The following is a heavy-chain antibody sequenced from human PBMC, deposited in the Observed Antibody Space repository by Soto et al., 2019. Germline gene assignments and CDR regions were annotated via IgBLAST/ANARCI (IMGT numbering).Heavy chain of an antibody. J-gene: IGHJ6*02. CDR2: ISSSSSTI. V-gene: IGHV3-48*02. D-gene: IGHD3-22*01. CDR3: ARSPLYYYDSSGPYGMDV. CDR1: GFTFSSYS. Sequence: EVQLVESGGGLVQPGGSLRLSCAASGFTFSSYSMNWVRQAPGKGLEWVSYISSSSSTIYYADSVKGRFTISRDNAKNSLYLQMNSLRNEDTAVYYCARSPLYYYDSSGPYGMDVWGQGTTVTVSS.